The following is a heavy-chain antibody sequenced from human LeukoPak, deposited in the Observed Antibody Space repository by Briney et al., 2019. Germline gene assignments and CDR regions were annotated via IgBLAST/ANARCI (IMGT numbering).Heavy chain of an antibody. D-gene: IGHD6-25*01. CDR1: GFTVSSYA. J-gene: IGHJ4*02. CDR3: AKESGYGDYWYFDY. V-gene: IGHV3-23*01. Sequence: GGSLRLSCAASGFTVSSYAMNWVRQAPGRGLEWVSVISGSGGSTYYADSVKGRFTISRDNSKNTLYLQVNSLRAEDTAAYYCAKESGYGDYWYFDYWGQGTLVTVSS. CDR2: ISGSGGST.